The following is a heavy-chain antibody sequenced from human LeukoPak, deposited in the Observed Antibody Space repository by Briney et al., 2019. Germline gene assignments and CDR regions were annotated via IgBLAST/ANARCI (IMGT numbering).Heavy chain of an antibody. CDR3: ARGHYYDRNDY. CDR2: IYSVGST. J-gene: IGHJ4*02. D-gene: IGHD3-22*01. V-gene: IGHV3-66*01. CDR1: GFTVSSNY. Sequence: PGGSLRLSCAASGFTVSSNYMSWVRQAPGKGLEWVSIIYSVGSTYYADSVKGRFTISRDNSKNTVFLQMNSLRVEDTAVYYCARGHYYDRNDYWGQGTLVTVSS.